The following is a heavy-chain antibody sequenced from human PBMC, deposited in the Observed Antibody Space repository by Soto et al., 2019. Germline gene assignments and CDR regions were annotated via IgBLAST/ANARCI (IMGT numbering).Heavy chain of an antibody. CDR3: VRDSGRPSTSIFYDGLDI. Sequence: PGGSLRLSCAASGFRFSDYSMNWVRQAPGRGLEWVSYISSSSSTIHYADSVKGRFAISRNNAENSVYLQMSSLGAEDTAMYYCVRDSGRPSTSIFYDGLDIWGHGTMVTVSS. J-gene: IGHJ3*02. CDR1: GFRFSDYS. CDR2: ISSSSSTI. V-gene: IGHV3-48*04. D-gene: IGHD2-2*01.